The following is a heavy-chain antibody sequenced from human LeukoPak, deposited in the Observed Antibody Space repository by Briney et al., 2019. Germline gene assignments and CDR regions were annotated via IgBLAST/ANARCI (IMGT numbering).Heavy chain of an antibody. CDR2: IYYSGST. Sequence: SETLSLTCTVSGGSLSNYYWNWIRQPPGKGLEWIGYIYYSGSTNYNPSLTSRVAILVDTSKNQFSLKLSSVTAADTAVYYCARRRSSSNSFDYWGQGTLVTVSS. V-gene: IGHV4-59*08. CDR3: ARRRSSSNSFDY. D-gene: IGHD2-2*01. J-gene: IGHJ4*02. CDR1: GGSLSNYY.